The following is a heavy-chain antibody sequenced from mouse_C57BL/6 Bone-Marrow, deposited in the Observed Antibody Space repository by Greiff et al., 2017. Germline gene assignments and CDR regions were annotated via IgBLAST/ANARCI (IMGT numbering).Heavy chain of an antibody. J-gene: IGHJ4*01. D-gene: IGHD1-1*01. CDR1: GYTFTSYW. CDR2: IDPSDSYT. CDR3: ARSIYYYDSSCAMDY. Sequence: VQLQQPGAELVMPGASVKLSCKASGYTFTSYWMHWVKQRPGQGLEWIGEIDPSDSYTNYNQKVKGKSTLTVDKSSSTAYMQLSSLTSEDSAVYYCARSIYYYDSSCAMDYWGQGTSVTVSS. V-gene: IGHV1-69*01.